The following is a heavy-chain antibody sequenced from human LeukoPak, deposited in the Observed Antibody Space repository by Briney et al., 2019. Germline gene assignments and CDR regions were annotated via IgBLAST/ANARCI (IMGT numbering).Heavy chain of an antibody. D-gene: IGHD3-22*01. V-gene: IGHV3-7*01. Sequence: PGGSLRLSCSASGFTFSSYWMSWVRQAPGKGLEWVANIKQDGSEKYYVDSVKGRFTISRDNAKNSLYLQMNSLRAEDTAVYYCARDSSGYYIDYWGQGTLVTVSS. CDR1: GFTFSSYW. CDR2: IKQDGSEK. CDR3: ARDSSGYYIDY. J-gene: IGHJ4*02.